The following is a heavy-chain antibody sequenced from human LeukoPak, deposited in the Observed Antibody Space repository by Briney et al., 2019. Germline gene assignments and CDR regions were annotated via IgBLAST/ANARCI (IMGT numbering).Heavy chain of an antibody. CDR3: ARAVVAGGWFDP. CDR2: ISSSGSTI. D-gene: IGHD2-15*01. Sequence: PGGSLRLSCAASGFTFSDYYMSWIRQAPGKGLEWVSYISSSGSTIYYADSVKGRFTISRVNAKNSLYLQMNSLRVEDTAVYYCARAVVAGGWFDPWGQGTLVTVSS. V-gene: IGHV3-11*01. CDR1: GFTFSDYY. J-gene: IGHJ5*02.